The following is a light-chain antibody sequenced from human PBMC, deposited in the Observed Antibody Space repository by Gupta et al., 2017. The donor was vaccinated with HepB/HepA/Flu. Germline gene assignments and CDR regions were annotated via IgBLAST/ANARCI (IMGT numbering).Light chain of an antibody. J-gene: IGKJ5*01. CDR1: QGINTY. CDR3: QQFNTYPVT. Sequence: DIQFTQSPSFLSASVGDTVTITCRARQGINTYLAWYQQKPGTAPRLLIYAASTLESGVPSRFSGSGSGAEFTLTISSLQSEDFATYYCQQFNTYPVTFGQGTRMEIK. V-gene: IGKV1-9*01. CDR2: AAS.